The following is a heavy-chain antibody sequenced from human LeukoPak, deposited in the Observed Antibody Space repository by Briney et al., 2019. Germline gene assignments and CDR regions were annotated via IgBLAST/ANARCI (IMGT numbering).Heavy chain of an antibody. CDR3: ASLGYSSTNVDY. Sequence: SEILSLTCTVSGGSITSSSYYWGWIRQPPGEGLEWIGTIYYSGTTYYNPSLQSRVTISEDTSKNQFSLKLTSVAAADTAVYYCASLGYSSTNVDYWGQGTLVTVSA. CDR1: GGSITSSSYY. V-gene: IGHV4-39*01. D-gene: IGHD6-13*01. CDR2: IYYSGTT. J-gene: IGHJ4*02.